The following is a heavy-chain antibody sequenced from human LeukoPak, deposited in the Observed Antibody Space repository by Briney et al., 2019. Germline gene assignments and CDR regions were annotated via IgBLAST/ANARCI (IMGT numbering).Heavy chain of an antibody. J-gene: IGHJ4*02. CDR3: ARVRGYSYGSPYYFDY. CDR1: GGSISSSSYY. CDR2: IYYSGST. D-gene: IGHD5-18*01. V-gene: IGHV4-39*07. Sequence: SETLSLTCTVSGGSISSSSYYWGWIRQPPGKGLEWIGSIYYSGSTYYNPSLKSRVTISVDTSKNQFSLKLSSVTAADTAVYYCARVRGYSYGSPYYFDYWGQGTLVTVSS.